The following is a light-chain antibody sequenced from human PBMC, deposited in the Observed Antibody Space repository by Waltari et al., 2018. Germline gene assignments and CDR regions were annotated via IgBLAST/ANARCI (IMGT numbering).Light chain of an antibody. CDR1: QSVGKY. V-gene: IGKV3-20*01. CDR2: DAS. CDR3: QKYVSLPAT. J-gene: IGKJ1*01. Sequence: EIVLTQSPGTLSLSPGERATLSCRASQSVGKYLAWYQQKPGQAPRILIYDASTRATGIPDRFSGSGSGTDFSLTISRLEPEDFAVYYCQKYVSLPATFGQGTNVEIK.